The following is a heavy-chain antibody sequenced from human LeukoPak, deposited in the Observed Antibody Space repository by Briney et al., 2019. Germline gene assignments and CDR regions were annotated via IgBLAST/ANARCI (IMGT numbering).Heavy chain of an antibody. CDR1: GYSFTSYW. J-gene: IGHJ6*02. CDR3: ARQAVGGWPFYYYYGMDV. CDR2: IYPGDSDT. Sequence: GESLKISCKGSGYSFTSYWIGWVRQMPGKGLEWMGIIYPGDSDTRYSPSFQGQVTISADKSISTAYLQWSSLKASDTAMYYCARQAVGGWPFYYYYGMDVWGQGTTVTVSS. D-gene: IGHD6-19*01. V-gene: IGHV5-51*01.